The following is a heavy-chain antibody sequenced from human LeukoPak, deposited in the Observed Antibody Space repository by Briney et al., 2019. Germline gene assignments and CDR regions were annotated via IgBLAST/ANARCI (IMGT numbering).Heavy chain of an antibody. D-gene: IGHD4-17*01. CDR2: IYYSGST. Sequence: PSETLSLTCTVSGGSISSYYWSWIRQPPGKGVEWIGYIYYSGSTYYNPSLKSRVTISVDTSKNQFSLKLSSVTAADTAVYYCARAILVSYGDYFDYWGQGTLVTVSS. J-gene: IGHJ4*02. V-gene: IGHV4-59*12. CDR1: GGSISSYY. CDR3: ARAILVSYGDYFDY.